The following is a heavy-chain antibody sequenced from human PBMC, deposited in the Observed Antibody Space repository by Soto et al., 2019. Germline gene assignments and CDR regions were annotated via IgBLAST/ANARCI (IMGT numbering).Heavy chain of an antibody. CDR1: GGTFSSYA. V-gene: IGHV1-69*13. J-gene: IGHJ3*02. Sequence: GASVKVSCKASGGTFSSYAISWVRQAPGQGLEWMGGIIPIFGTANYAQKFQGRVTITADESTSTAYMELSSLRSEDTAVYYCASYQPLLFPFAFDIWGQGTMVTVSS. D-gene: IGHD2-21*02. CDR3: ASYQPLLFPFAFDI. CDR2: IIPIFGTA.